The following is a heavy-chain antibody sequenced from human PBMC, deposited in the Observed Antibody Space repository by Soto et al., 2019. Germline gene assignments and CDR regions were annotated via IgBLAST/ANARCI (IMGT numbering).Heavy chain of an antibody. J-gene: IGHJ4*02. Sequence: ASVKVSCKASGYILTCYYMHWVRRAPGQGLEWMGITNPRDGSTNYAQKFQGRVTMTSDTSTSTVYMEMSSLRSDDTAMYYCARSYVTSRPIDFWGQGTLVPVSS. CDR3: ARSYVTSRPIDF. V-gene: IGHV1-46*01. D-gene: IGHD3-10*02. CDR1: GYILTCYY. CDR2: TNPRDGST.